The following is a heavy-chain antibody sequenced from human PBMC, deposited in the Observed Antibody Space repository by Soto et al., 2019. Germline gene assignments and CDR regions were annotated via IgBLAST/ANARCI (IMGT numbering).Heavy chain of an antibody. D-gene: IGHD5-12*01. CDR2: ITGSSSSI. Sequence: EVQLVESGGGLVQPGGSLRLSCAASGFAFSTHSMNWVRQAPGKGLVWVSHITGSSSSIYYADSVKGRFPISRDNAKNSLYLQMTSLRDEDAAVYYCARDPISGYDYFDYWGQGTLVTVSS. V-gene: IGHV3-48*02. CDR1: GFAFSTHS. CDR3: ARDPISGYDYFDY. J-gene: IGHJ4*02.